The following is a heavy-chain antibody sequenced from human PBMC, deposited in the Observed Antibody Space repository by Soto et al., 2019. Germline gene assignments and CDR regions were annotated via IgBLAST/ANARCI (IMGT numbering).Heavy chain of an antibody. Sequence: GGSLRLSCAVSGFSFGTYTANWVRQAPGMGLEWVSGLSDSVGTTHYAYSVKGRFTISRDKSKNTLYLQMNNLRAEDTAVYYCAKHLIGGRLQPPFDLWGQGTQVTVSS. J-gene: IGHJ4*02. V-gene: IGHV3-23*01. CDR1: GFSFGTYT. CDR3: AKHLIGGRLQPPFDL. D-gene: IGHD1-1*01. CDR2: LSDSVGTT.